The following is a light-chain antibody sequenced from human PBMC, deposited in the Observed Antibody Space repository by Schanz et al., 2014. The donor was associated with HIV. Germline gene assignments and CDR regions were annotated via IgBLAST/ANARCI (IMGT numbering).Light chain of an antibody. V-gene: IGKV1-5*03. CDR3: QQYNSYSYT. CDR1: QSIGNS. CDR2: KAS. J-gene: IGKJ2*01. Sequence: IQMTQSPSTLSASVGDRVTITCRASQSIGNSLAWYQQKPGRAPKLLIYKASSLETGVPSTFSGSGSETEFTLTISSLQTDDFATYYCQQYNSYSYTFGQGTKLEIK.